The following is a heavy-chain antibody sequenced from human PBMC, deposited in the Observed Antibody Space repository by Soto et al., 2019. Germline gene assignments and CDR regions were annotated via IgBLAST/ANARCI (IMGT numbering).Heavy chain of an antibody. D-gene: IGHD5-12*01. V-gene: IGHV1-46*01. CDR1: GFVFTSFH. CDR3: AHSDGGYEIIYFDF. CDR2: INPSGGGT. Sequence: ASVKVSCKASGFVFTSFHMHWVRQAPGQGLEWMGMINPSGGGTEYAQKFQGRVTFTSDTPTSTVYMELTNVDPGDTATYFCAHSDGGYEIIYFDFWGQGIPVTVSS. J-gene: IGHJ4*02.